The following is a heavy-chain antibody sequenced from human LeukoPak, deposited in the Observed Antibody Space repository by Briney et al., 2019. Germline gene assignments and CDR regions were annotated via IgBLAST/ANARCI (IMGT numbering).Heavy chain of an antibody. V-gene: IGHV1-18*01. CDR1: GYTFTSYG. Sequence: ASVKVSCKASGYTFTSYGISWVRQAPGQGLEWMGWISAYNGNTNYAQKLQGRVTMTTDTSTSTAYMELRSLRSDDTAVYYCARVLGIPKKQQLVPWYFDLWGRGTLVTVSS. D-gene: IGHD6-13*01. J-gene: IGHJ2*01. CDR3: ARVLGIPKKQQLVPWYFDL. CDR2: ISAYNGNT.